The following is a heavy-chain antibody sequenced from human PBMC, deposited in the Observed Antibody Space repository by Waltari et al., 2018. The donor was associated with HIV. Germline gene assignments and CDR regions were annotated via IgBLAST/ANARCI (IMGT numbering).Heavy chain of an antibody. CDR2: TSTYNGNT. CDR1: GYTFTRYG. CDR3: ARDSAQRDY. J-gene: IGHJ4*02. D-gene: IGHD6-25*01. V-gene: IGHV1-18*01. Sequence: QVQLVQTGAEVKKTGASVKVYCKASGYTFTRYGISWFRQAPGQCLEWIGSTSTYNGNTSYAQTLQCRVTMTSDTSTITAYMGLRCLRSDDTAVYYFARDSAQRDYWGQGTLVTVSS.